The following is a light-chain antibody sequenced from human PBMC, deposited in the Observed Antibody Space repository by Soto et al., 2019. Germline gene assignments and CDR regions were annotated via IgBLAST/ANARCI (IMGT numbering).Light chain of an antibody. Sequence: DIQLTQSPSFLSASVGDRVTITCRASQGIGSYLAWYQQRPGKAPKLLIYAASTLQSGVPSRFSGSGSGTEFTLTISSPQPEDFATFYCQQLNSYPRTFGHGTKLEIK. CDR1: QGIGSY. V-gene: IGKV1-9*01. CDR2: AAS. CDR3: QQLNSYPRT. J-gene: IGKJ2*01.